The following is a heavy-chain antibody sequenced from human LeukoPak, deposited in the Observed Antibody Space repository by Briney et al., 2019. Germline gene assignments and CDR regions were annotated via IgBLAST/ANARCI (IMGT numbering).Heavy chain of an antibody. J-gene: IGHJ4*02. CDR3: AIHRYGGNAHFDS. V-gene: IGHV4-59*01. Sequence: SETLSLTCSVSGGSIRSYYWSWIRQPPGKGLEWIGYVYNSGRTSSDYNPSLKSRVTISMDTSRKDFSLKLTSVTSADTAVYYCAIHRYGGNAHFDSWGQGTLVTVSS. CDR2: VYNSGRT. D-gene: IGHD4-23*01. CDR1: GGSIRSYY.